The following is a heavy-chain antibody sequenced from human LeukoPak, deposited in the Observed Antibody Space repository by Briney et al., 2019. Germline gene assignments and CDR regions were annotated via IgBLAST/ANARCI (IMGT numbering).Heavy chain of an antibody. CDR1: GGSFSGYY. Sequence: SETLSLTCAVYGGSFSGYYWSWIRQPPGKGLEWIGEINHSGSTNYNPSLKSRVTISVDTSKNQFSLKLSSVAAADTAVYYCARGFPYYDFWSGYRRDYYYYMDVWGKGTTVTVSS. J-gene: IGHJ6*03. D-gene: IGHD3-3*01. CDR3: ARGFPYYDFWSGYRRDYYYYMDV. V-gene: IGHV4-34*01. CDR2: INHSGST.